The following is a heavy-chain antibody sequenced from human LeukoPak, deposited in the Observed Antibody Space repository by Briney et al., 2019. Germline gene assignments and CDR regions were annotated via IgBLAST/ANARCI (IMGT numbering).Heavy chain of an antibody. Sequence: SETLSLTCTVSGGSISSSSYYWGWIRQPPGKGLEWTGGIYYSGSTYYNPSLKSRVTISLDTSKNQFSLRLSSVTAADTAVYYCARGVWGYAGPRWSFDLWGRGTLVTVSS. CDR3: ARGVWGYAGPRWSFDL. V-gene: IGHV4-39*07. CDR1: GGSISSSSYY. D-gene: IGHD7-27*01. J-gene: IGHJ2*01. CDR2: IYYSGST.